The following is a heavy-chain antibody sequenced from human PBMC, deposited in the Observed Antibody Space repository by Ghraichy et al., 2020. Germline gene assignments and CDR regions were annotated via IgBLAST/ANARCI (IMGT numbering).Heavy chain of an antibody. V-gene: IGHV3-64D*06. D-gene: IGHD2-2*01. Sequence: GGSLRLSCSASGFTFSSYAMHWVRQAPGKGLEYVSAISSNGGSTYYADSVKGRFTISRDNSKNTLYLQMSSLRAEDTAVYYCVKVTEYCSSTSCYCMDVWGQGTTVTVSS. J-gene: IGHJ6*02. CDR3: VKVTEYCSSTSCYCMDV. CDR1: GFTFSSYA. CDR2: ISSNGGST.